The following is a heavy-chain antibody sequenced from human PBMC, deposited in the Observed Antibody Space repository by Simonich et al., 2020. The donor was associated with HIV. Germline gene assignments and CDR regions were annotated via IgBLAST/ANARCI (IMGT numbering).Heavy chain of an antibody. CDR1: GFTCDDYA. J-gene: IGHJ4*02. V-gene: IGHV3-9*01. CDR2: ISWNSGSI. D-gene: IGHD3-10*01. CDR3: AKDKGAYYGSGSPVY. Sequence: EVQLVESGGGLVQPGRSLRLSCAASGFTCDDYAMHWVRQAPGKGLEWGSGISWNSGSIGYADSVKGRFTISRDNAKNSLYLQMNSLRAEDTALYYCAKDKGAYYGSGSPVYWGQGTLVTVSS.